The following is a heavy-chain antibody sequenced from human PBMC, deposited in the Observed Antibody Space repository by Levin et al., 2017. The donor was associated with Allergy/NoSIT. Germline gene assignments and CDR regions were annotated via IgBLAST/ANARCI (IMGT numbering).Heavy chain of an antibody. CDR3: ASYDYGAGEYFDY. V-gene: IGHV4-34*01. D-gene: IGHD4-17*01. Sequence: SETLSLTCAVYGGSFSGYYWSWIRQPPGKGLEWIGEINHSGSTNYNPSLKSRVTISVDTSKNQFSLKLSSVTAADTAVYYCASYDYGAGEYFDYWGQGTLVTVSS. CDR2: INHSGST. J-gene: IGHJ4*02. CDR1: GGSFSGYY.